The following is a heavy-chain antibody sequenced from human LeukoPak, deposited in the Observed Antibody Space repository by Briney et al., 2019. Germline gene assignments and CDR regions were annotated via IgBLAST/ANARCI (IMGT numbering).Heavy chain of an antibody. CDR3: ARDGGQYYDFWSGYPRNDALDI. Sequence: QPGGSLRLSCAASGFTLSSYSMNWVRQAPGKGLEWVSYISSSSSTIYYADSVKGRFTISRDNAKNSLYLQMNSLRAEDTAVYYCARDGGQYYDFWSGYPRNDALDIWGQGTMVTVSS. CDR2: ISSSSSTI. CDR1: GFTLSSYS. J-gene: IGHJ3*02. D-gene: IGHD3-3*01. V-gene: IGHV3-48*01.